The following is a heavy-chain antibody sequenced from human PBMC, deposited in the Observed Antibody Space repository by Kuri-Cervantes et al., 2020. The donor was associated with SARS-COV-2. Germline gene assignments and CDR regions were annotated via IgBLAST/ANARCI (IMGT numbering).Heavy chain of an antibody. CDR2: INPNSGGT. CDR1: GYTFTGYY. J-gene: IGHJ4*02. Sequence: ASVKVSCKASGYTFTGYYMHWVRQAPGQGLEWMGWINPNSGGTNYAQKFQGRVTMTRDTSISTAYMELSRLRSDDTAVYYCARHAYSSNWQYQIDYWGQGTLVTVSS. D-gene: IGHD5-18*01. CDR3: ARHAYSSNWQYQIDY. V-gene: IGHV1-2*02.